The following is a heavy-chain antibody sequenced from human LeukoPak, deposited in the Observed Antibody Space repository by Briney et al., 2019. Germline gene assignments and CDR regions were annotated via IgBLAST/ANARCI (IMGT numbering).Heavy chain of an antibody. V-gene: IGHV4-39*07. CDR3: ARVVAATVRWFDP. Sequence: PSETLSLTCTVSGGSISSSSYYWGWIRQPPGKGLEWIGSIYYSGSTYYNPSLKSRVTISVDTSKNQFSLKLSSVTAADTAVYYCARVVAATVRWFDPWGQGTLVTVSS. D-gene: IGHD2-15*01. CDR1: GGSISSSSYY. CDR2: IYYSGST. J-gene: IGHJ5*02.